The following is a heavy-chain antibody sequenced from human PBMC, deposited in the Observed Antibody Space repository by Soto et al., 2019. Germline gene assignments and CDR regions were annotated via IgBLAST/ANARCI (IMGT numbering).Heavy chain of an antibody. D-gene: IGHD1-26*01. CDR1: GFTFSSYS. J-gene: IGHJ4*02. CDR2: ISSSSSTI. V-gene: IGHV3-48*02. Sequence: EVQLVESGGGLVQPGGSLRLSCAASGFTFSSYSMNWVRQAPGKGLEWGSYISSSSSTIYYADSLKGRFTISRDNAKNSLYLQMNSLRDEDTAVYYCAKPGGVGASQRGVFDYWGQGTLVTVSS. CDR3: AKPGGVGASQRGVFDY.